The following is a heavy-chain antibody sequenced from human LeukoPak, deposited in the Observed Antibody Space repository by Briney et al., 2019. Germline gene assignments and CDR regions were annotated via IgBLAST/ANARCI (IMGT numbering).Heavy chain of an antibody. J-gene: IGHJ4*01. CDR2: IRQDGGEK. D-gene: IGHD6-13*01. V-gene: IGHV3-7*01. CDR3: ARDGTAAGLYFDL. Sequence: GGSLRLSCAVSGFTFTDYWMNWVRQAPGKGLEWVASIRQDGGEKSYVDSVKGRFTISRDNTKSSLYPQINSLRAEDTAVYYCARDGTAAGLYFDLWGQGTLVTVSS. CDR1: GFTFTDYW.